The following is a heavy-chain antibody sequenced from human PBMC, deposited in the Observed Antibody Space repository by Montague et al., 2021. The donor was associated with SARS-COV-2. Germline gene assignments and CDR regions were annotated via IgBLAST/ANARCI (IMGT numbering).Heavy chain of an antibody. Sequence: SETLSLTCTVSGGSISSRSYYWGWIRQPPGKGLEWIGTIYYSGSTYYNPSLKSRVTISVDTSKNQFSLKLSSVTAADTAVYYCARGWFSPMLVVVIRGPFDYWGQGALVTVSS. J-gene: IGHJ4*02. CDR3: ARGWFSPMLVVVIRGPFDY. D-gene: IGHD3-22*01. CDR1: GGSISSRSYY. CDR2: IYYSGST. V-gene: IGHV4-39*07.